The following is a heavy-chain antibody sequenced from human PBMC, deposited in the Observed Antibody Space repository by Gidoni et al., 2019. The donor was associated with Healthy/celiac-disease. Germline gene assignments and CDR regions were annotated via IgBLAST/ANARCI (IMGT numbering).Heavy chain of an antibody. CDR2: IWYDGSHK. Sequence: QVQLVESGGGVVQPGRSLRLPWAASGFTFSSYGMHWVRQAPGKGLEGVAVIWYDGSHKSYADSVKGRFTISRDNSKNTLYLQMNSLRAEDTAVYYCARGDDLTVYYFDYWGQGTLVTVSS. CDR3: ARGDDLTVYYFDY. CDR1: GFTFSSYG. J-gene: IGHJ4*02. V-gene: IGHV3-33*01. D-gene: IGHD1-1*01.